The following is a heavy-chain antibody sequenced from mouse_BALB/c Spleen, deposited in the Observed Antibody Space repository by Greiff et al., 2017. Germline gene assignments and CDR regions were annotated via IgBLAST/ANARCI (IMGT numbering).Heavy chain of an antibody. D-gene: IGHD1-1*01. CDR3: ASYYGSSLFAY. J-gene: IGHJ3*01. V-gene: IGHV3-2*02. CDR2: ISYSGST. Sequence: EVKLVESGPGLVKPSQSLSLTCTVTGYSITSDYAWNWIRQFPGNKLEWMGYISYSGSTSYNPSLKSRISITRDTSKNQFFLQLNSVTTEDTATYYCASYYGSSLFAYWGQGTLVTVSA. CDR1: GYSITSDYA.